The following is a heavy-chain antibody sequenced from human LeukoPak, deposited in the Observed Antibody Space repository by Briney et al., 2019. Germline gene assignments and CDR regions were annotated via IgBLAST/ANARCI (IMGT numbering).Heavy chain of an antibody. V-gene: IGHV3-30*02. J-gene: IGHJ4*02. CDR3: AKTKTSDIVVVPAAIAGGFDY. CDR2: IRSDGSIE. CDR1: GFSFSSYG. D-gene: IGHD2-2*02. Sequence: GGSLRLSCAASGFSFSSYGMHWVRQAPGKGLEWVAFIRSDGSIEYYADSVKGRFTISRDNSKNTLYLQMNSLRAEDTAVYYCAKTKTSDIVVVPAAIAGGFDYWGQGTLVTVSS.